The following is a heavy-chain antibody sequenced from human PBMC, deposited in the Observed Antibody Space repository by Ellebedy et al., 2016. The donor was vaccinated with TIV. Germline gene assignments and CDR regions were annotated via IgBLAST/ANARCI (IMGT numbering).Heavy chain of an antibody. CDR2: MNPNSGNT. Sequence: AASVKVSCKASGYTFTSYDINWVRQATGQGLERMGWMNPNSGNTGYAQKFQGRVTMNRNTSISTAYMELSSLRSEDTAVYYCARGFDGSGSYYYYGMDVWGQGTRVTVSS. V-gene: IGHV1-8*01. CDR3: ARGFDGSGSYYYYGMDV. CDR1: GYTFTSYD. D-gene: IGHD3-10*01. J-gene: IGHJ6*02.